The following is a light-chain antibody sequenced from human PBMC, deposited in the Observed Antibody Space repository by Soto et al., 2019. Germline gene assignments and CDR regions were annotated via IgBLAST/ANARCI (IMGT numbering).Light chain of an antibody. CDR1: SSNIGGNS. V-gene: IGLV1-51*01. CDR2: DDN. CDR3: GSWDTSLSAYV. J-gene: IGLJ1*01. Sequence: QSVLTQPPSVSAAPGQKVTISCSGSSSNIGGNSVSWYQQLPGTAPKLLIYDDNKRPSGIPDRFSGSKSGTSATLGITGFQTPDDAHYYCGSWDTSLSAYVFGPGTKVAV.